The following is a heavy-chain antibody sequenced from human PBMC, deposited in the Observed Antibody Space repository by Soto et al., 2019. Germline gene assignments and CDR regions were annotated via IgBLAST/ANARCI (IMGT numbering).Heavy chain of an antibody. CDR2: TYYRSKWYN. CDR1: GDSVSSNSAA. Sequence: PSQTLSLTCVISGDSVSSNSAAWNWIRQSPSRGLEWLGRTYYRSKWYNDYAVSVESRITINPDTSKNQFSLQLNSVTPEDTAVYYCARVEGYSGYARYYYGMDVWGQGTTVTVSS. J-gene: IGHJ6*02. CDR3: ARVEGYSGYARYYYGMDV. D-gene: IGHD5-12*01. V-gene: IGHV6-1*01.